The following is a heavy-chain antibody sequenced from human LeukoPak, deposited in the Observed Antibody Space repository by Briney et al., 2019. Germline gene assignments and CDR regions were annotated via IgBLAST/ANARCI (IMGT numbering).Heavy chain of an antibody. CDR2: ISAYNGNT. CDR3: ARGGDYGNYFDY. V-gene: IGHV1-18*01. J-gene: IGHJ4*02. CDR1: GYTFTSYA. Sequence: ASVKVSCKASGYTFTSYAMHWVRQAPGQRLEWMGWISAYNGNTNYAQKLQGRVTMTTDTSTSTAYMELRSLRSDDTAVYYCARGGDYGNYFDYWGQGTLVTVSS. D-gene: IGHD4-17*01.